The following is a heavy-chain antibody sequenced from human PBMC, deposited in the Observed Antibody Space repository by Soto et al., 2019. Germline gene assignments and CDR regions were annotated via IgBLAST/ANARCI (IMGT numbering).Heavy chain of an antibody. J-gene: IGHJ5*02. CDR2: IRGSGGST. D-gene: IGHD1-26*01. CDR1: GFTFSSYA. CDR3: AKDQGSGSYGHTWIDP. Sequence: EVQLWESEGGLVQPGGSLRLSCAASGFTFSSYAMSWVRQAPGKGLEWVSAIRGSGGSTYYADSVKGRFTISRDNSKNTLYLQMNSLRAEDTAVYYCAKDQGSGSYGHTWIDPWGQGTLVTVSS. V-gene: IGHV3-23*01.